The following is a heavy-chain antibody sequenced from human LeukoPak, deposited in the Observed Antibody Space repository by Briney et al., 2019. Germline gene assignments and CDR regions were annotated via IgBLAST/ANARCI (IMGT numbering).Heavy chain of an antibody. CDR2: IKQDGSEK. CDR3: ARDPNKFDY. Sequence: PEGSLRLSCAASGFTFSSYWMSWVRQAPGKGLEWVANIKQDGSEKSYVDSVKGRFTISRDNAKNSLYLQMNSLIAEDTAVYYCARDPNKFDYWGQGTLVTVSS. J-gene: IGHJ4*02. CDR1: GFTFSSYW. V-gene: IGHV3-7*01. D-gene: IGHD1/OR15-1a*01.